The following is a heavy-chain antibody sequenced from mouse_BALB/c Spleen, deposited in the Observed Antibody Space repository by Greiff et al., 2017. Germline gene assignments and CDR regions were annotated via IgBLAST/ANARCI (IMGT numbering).Heavy chain of an antibody. CDR2: INPYNGAT. CDR3: ARWGNYGYYYAMDY. D-gene: IGHD2-1*01. CDR1: GYSFTGYY. V-gene: IGHV1-26*01. Sequence: EVQLQQSGPELVKPGASVKISCKASGYSFTGYYMHWVKQSHVKSLEWIGRINPYNGATSYNQNFKDKASLTVDKSSSTAYMELHSLTSEDSAVYYCARWGNYGYYYAMDYWGQGTSVTVSS. J-gene: IGHJ4*01.